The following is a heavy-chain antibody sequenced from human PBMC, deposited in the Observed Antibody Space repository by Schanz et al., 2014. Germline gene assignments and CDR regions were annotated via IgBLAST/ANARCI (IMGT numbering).Heavy chain of an antibody. CDR3: AKGRFGELSAFDI. CDR1: GFTFSSYA. V-gene: IGHV3-23*01. CDR2: ISGSGAST. Sequence: EVQLLESGGGLVQPGGSLRLSCAASGFTFSSYAMSWVRQAPGKGLEWVSGISGSGASTDYADSVKGRFTISRDNSKNTLYLQMNSLRAEDTAVYYCAKGRFGELSAFDIWGQGTMVTVSS. D-gene: IGHD3-10*01. J-gene: IGHJ3*02.